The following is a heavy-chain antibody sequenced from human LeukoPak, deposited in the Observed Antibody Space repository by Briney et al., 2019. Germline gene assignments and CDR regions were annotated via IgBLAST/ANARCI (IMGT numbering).Heavy chain of an antibody. CDR2: IHYTGST. D-gene: IGHD6-13*01. CDR1: GGSITSSSHF. Sequence: PSETLSLTCTVSGGSITSSSHFWAWIRQPPGKGLEWIASIHYTGSTFYSPSLQSRFTISVDTSKNQFSLNLRSVPATDTAVYYCAREEASAGDYWGQGTLVTVSS. J-gene: IGHJ4*02. CDR3: AREEASAGDY. V-gene: IGHV4-39*01.